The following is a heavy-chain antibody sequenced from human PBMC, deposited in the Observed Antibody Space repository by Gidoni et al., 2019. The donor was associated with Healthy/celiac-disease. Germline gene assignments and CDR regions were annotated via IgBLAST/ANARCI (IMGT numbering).Heavy chain of an antibody. D-gene: IGHD6-13*01. V-gene: IGHV3-30-3*01. CDR3: ARGSSSSWLYYFDY. Sequence: QVQLVESGGGVAQPGRSLRLSCAASGFTFSSYAMHWVRQAPGKGLEWVAVISYDGSNKYYADSVKGRFTISRDNSKNTLYLQMNSLRAEDTAVYYCARGSSSSWLYYFDYWGQGTLVTVSS. CDR2: ISYDGSNK. J-gene: IGHJ4*02. CDR1: GFTFSSYA.